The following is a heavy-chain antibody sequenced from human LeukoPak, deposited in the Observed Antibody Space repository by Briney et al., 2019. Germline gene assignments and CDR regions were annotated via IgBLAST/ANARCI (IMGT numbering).Heavy chain of an antibody. Sequence: PSETLSLTCAVSGGSISSGDYYWSWIRQPPGKGLGWIGYIYYSGSTYYNPSLKSRVTISVDTSKNQFSLKLSSVTAADTAVYYCARGSPYCSGGSCSPYWYFDLWGRGTLVTVSS. V-gene: IGHV4-30-4*01. CDR3: ARGSPYCSGGSCSPYWYFDL. J-gene: IGHJ2*01. CDR2: IYYSGST. D-gene: IGHD2-15*01. CDR1: GGSISSGDYY.